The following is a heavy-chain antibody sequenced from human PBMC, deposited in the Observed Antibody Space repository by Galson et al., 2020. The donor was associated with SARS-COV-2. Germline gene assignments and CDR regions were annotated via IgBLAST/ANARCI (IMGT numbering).Heavy chain of an antibody. D-gene: IGHD3-22*01. V-gene: IGHV3-9*01. CDR3: ARGLDSTGYNWFAP. CDR2: ISWNSGRI. Sequence: GGSLRLSCAASGFTFDDYAMHWVRQAPGKGLEWVSGISWNSGRIGYEDSVKGRFTISRDNAKNSLYLQMNSLRAEDTALYYCARGLDSTGYNWFAPWGQGTLVTVSS. CDR1: GFTFDDYA. J-gene: IGHJ5*02.